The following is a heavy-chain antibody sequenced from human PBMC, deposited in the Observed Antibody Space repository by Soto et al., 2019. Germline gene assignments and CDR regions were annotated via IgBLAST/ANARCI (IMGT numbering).Heavy chain of an antibody. J-gene: IGHJ5*02. CDR3: ARDPIYGSGSYYNWFDP. Sequence: SETLSLTCTVSGGSISSYYWSRIRQPPGKGLEWIGYIYYSGSTNYNPSLKSRVTISVDTSKNQFSLKLSSVTAADTAVYYCARDPIYGSGSYYNWFDPWGQGTLVTVSS. V-gene: IGHV4-59*01. CDR2: IYYSGST. CDR1: GGSISSYY. D-gene: IGHD3-10*01.